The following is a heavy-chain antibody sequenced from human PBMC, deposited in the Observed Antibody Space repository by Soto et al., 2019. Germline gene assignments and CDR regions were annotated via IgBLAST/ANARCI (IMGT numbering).Heavy chain of an antibody. CDR3: ARDLIDYGDYEYYFDY. V-gene: IGHV1-3*01. CDR1: GYTFTSYA. CDR2: INAGNGNT. D-gene: IGHD4-17*01. J-gene: IGHJ4*02. Sequence: ASVKVSCKASGYTFTSYAMHWVRQAPGQRLEWMGWINAGNGNTKYSQKFQGRVTITRDTSASTAYMELSSLRPEDTAVYYCARDLIDYGDYEYYFDYWGQGTLVTVSS.